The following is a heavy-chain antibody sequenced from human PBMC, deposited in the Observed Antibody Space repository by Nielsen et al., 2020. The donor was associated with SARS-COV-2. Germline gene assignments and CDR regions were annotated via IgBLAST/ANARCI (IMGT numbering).Heavy chain of an antibody. CDR2: IYHSGRT. CDR1: GGSISSGGYS. CDR3: ARGGRITFGGADDAFDI. D-gene: IGHD3-16*01. V-gene: IGHV4-30-2*01. Sequence: SETLSLTCAVSGGSISSGGYSWIWLRQPPGKGLEWIGYIYHSGRTYYNPSLKSRVTISVDRSKNQFSLKLSSVTAADTAEYYCARGGRITFGGADDAFDIWGQGTMVTVSS. J-gene: IGHJ3*02.